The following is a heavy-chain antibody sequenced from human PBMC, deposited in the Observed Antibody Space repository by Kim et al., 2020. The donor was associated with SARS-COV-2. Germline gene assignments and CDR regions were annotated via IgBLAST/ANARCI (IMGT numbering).Heavy chain of an antibody. D-gene: IGHD3-10*01. J-gene: IGHJ5*02. CDR2: ICYNGSNK. CDR3: VKDLSMARSFDT. V-gene: IGHV3-33*06. Sequence: GGSLRLSCAASGFTFSTYGMHWVRQAPGKGLEWVAVICYNGSNKYYADSVKGRFTISRDNSKNTLYLQMNSLRAEDTAVYYCVKDLSMARSFDTWGQGTLVTVSS. CDR1: GFTFSTYG.